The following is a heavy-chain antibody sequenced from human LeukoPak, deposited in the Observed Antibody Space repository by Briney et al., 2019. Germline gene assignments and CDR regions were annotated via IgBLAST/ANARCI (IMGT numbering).Heavy chain of an antibody. V-gene: IGHV4-34*01. CDR2: INHSGST. D-gene: IGHD3-3*01. J-gene: IGHJ4*02. CDR3: ASFTTIFGVVAYFDY. Sequence: SETLSLTCAVYGGSFSGYYWSWIRQPPGKGLEWIGEINHSGSTNYNPSLKSRVTISVDTSKNQFSLKLSSVTAADTAVYCCASFTTIFGVVAYFDYWGQGTLVTVSS. CDR1: GGSFSGYY.